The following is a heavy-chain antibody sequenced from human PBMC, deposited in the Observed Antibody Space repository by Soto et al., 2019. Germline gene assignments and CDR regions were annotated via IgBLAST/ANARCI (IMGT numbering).Heavy chain of an antibody. CDR2: IFHGGST. J-gene: IGHJ4*02. CDR1: DGSFSGYY. Sequence: ETLSLTCAVYDGSFSGYYWSWIRQPPGKGLEWIGEIFHGGSTDYSPSLKSRVTISVDTSKKQFSLELRFVTAADTAVYYCARPHYDSNTFYSFFDYWGQGTLVTVSS. D-gene: IGHD3-22*01. V-gene: IGHV4-34*12. CDR3: ARPHYDSNTFYSFFDY.